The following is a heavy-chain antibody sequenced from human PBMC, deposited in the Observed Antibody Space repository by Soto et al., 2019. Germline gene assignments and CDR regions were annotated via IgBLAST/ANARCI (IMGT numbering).Heavy chain of an antibody. J-gene: IGHJ6*03. CDR3: AKDTSSSPYYMDV. D-gene: IGHD2-2*01. Sequence: EVQVLESGGGSVQPGGSLRLSCAASGFTFSNFAMSWVRHAPGKGLEWVSEITGSTGTTYYADSVRGRFIISRHNSQNTLHLQMNSLRPEDTAVYYCAKDTSSSPYYMDVWGKGTKVTVS. CDR1: GFTFSNFA. CDR2: ITGSTGTT. V-gene: IGHV3-23*01.